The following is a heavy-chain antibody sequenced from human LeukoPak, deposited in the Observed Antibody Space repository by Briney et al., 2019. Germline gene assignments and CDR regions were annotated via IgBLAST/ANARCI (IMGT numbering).Heavy chain of an antibody. D-gene: IGHD2-21*01. V-gene: IGHV3-53*01. Sequence: GGSLRLSCAASGFTFSSYWMSWVRQAPGKGLEWVSVIYSGGSTYYADSVKGRFTISRDNSKNTLYLQMNSLRAEDTAVYYCARGGDGYLDYYYYGMDVWGQGTTVTVSS. J-gene: IGHJ6*02. CDR3: ARGGDGYLDYYYYGMDV. CDR2: IYSGGST. CDR1: GFTFSSYW.